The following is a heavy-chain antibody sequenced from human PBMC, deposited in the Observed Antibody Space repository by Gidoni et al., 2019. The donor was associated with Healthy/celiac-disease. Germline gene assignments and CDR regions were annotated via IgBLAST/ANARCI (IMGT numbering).Heavy chain of an antibody. CDR3: AKGRPLRFGERSPYYFDY. CDR2: ISGSGGST. J-gene: IGHJ4*02. V-gene: IGHV3-23*01. D-gene: IGHD3-10*01. CDR1: GFTFSSYA. Sequence: EVQLLESGGGLVQPGGSLRLSCAASGFTFSSYAMSWVRQAPGKGLEWVSAISGSGGSTYYADSVKGRFTISRDNSKNTLYLQMNSLRAEDTAVYYCAKGRPLRFGERSPYYFDYWGQGTLVTVSS.